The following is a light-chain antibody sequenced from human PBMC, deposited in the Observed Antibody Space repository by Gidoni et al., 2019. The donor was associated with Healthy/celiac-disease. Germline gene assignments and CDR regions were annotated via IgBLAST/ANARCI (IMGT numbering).Light chain of an antibody. CDR1: QSVLYSSNNKNY. J-gene: IGKJ4*01. V-gene: IGKV4-1*01. Sequence: LAVSLGERATINCKSSQSVLYSSNNKNYLAWYQQKPGQPPKLLIYWASTRESGVPDRFSGSGSGTDFTLTISSLQAEDVAVYYCQQYYSTPLTFXGXTKVEIK. CDR3: QQYYSTPLT. CDR2: WAS.